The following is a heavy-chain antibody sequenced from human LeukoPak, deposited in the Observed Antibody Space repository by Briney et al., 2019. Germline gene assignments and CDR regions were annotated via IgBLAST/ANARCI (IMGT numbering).Heavy chain of an antibody. J-gene: IGHJ6*02. Sequence: ASVKVSCKASGYAFASYGISWVRQAPGQGLEWMGWISVNNDNTNFAQKFLGRVTMTTDTSTRTAYMELRSLRSDDTAVYCCARVGRTSGVSRYFEPSYGMDVWGQGTTVIVSS. CDR3: ARVGRTSGVSRYFEPSYGMDV. D-gene: IGHD3-9*01. V-gene: IGHV1-18*01. CDR1: GYAFASYG. CDR2: ISVNNDNT.